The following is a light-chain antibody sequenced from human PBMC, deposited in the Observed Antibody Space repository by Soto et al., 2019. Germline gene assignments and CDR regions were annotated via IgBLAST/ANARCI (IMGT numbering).Light chain of an antibody. CDR3: QQYNSS. CDR2: KAS. V-gene: IGKV1-5*03. Sequence: DIQMTQSPSTLSASVGDRVTITCRASQSISNWLAWYQQKPGKAPKLLIYKASSLESGVPSRFSGSGSGTEFTLTSSSLQPDDFATYYCQQYNSSFGQGTRLEIK. CDR1: QSISNW. J-gene: IGKJ5*01.